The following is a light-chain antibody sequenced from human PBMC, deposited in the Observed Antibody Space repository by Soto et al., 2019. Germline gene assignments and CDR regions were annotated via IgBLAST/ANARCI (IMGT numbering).Light chain of an antibody. V-gene: IGKV2-30*01. J-gene: IGKJ4*01. Sequence: DVVMTRSRLCLHVTLGQPASIYCWSSRNLVAGDGNTYLNWFQQRPGHSPRRLNYKASNRASGVPDRFTGSGSGTDFTLKISRVEAEDVGVYYCMQGTHWPLTFGGGTKVDIK. CDR2: KAS. CDR1: RNLVAGDGNTY. CDR3: MQGTHWPLT.